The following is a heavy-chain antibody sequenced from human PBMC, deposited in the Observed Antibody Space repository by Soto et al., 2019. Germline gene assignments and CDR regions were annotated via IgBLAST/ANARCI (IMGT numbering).Heavy chain of an antibody. CDR3: AKVKWELRLDYFDY. Sequence: GGSLRVSCAASVFTFSSYAMTWVRQAPGKGLEWVSAISGSGGSTYYADSVKGRFTISRDNSKNTLYLQMNSLRAEDTAVYYCAKVKWELRLDYFDYWGQGTLVTVSS. CDR2: ISGSGGST. D-gene: IGHD1-26*01. V-gene: IGHV3-23*01. CDR1: VFTFSSYA. J-gene: IGHJ4*02.